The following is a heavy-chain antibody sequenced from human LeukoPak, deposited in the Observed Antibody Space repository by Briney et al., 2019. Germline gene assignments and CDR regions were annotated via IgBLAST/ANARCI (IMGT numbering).Heavy chain of an antibody. D-gene: IGHD4-17*01. J-gene: IGHJ4*02. CDR2: ISGSGGGT. Sequence: GGSLRLSCAASGFIFSHYGMHWVRQAPGKGLEWVSVISGSGGGTYYADSVKGRFTISGDNSKNTVYLQMNSLRAEDTALYYCAKGGVYGDYYFDYWGQGTLVTVSS. V-gene: IGHV3-23*01. CDR3: AKGGVYGDYYFDY. CDR1: GFIFSHYG.